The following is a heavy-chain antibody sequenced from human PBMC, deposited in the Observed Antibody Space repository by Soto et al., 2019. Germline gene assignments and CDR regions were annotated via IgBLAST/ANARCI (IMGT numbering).Heavy chain of an antibody. Sequence: SGTLYITSAVSGVFISGGNYWGWIRKPPGKGLEWIGSIFHGGNTYYNPSLKSRVTISVDMSKNQSSLKLNSVTAADTAVYYCARARLCDAFDVWAQGTVVT. CDR1: GVFISGGNY. CDR3: ARARLCDAFDV. D-gene: IGHD2-21*01. V-gene: IGHV4-38-2*01. CDR2: IFHGGNT. J-gene: IGHJ3*01.